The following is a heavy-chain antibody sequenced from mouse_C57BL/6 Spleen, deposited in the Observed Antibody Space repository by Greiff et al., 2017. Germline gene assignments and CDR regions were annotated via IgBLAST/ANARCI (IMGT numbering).Heavy chain of an antibody. CDR1: GYAFSSSW. J-gene: IGHJ2*01. CDR3: ARRGYYYGSSYFDY. CDR2: IYPGDGDT. V-gene: IGHV1-82*01. Sequence: VKLMESGPELVKPGASVKISCKASGYAFSSSWMNWVKQRPGKGLEWIGRIYPGDGDTNYNGKFKGKGTLTADKSSSTAYMQLSSLTSEDSAVYFCARRGYYYGSSYFDYWGQGTTLTVSS. D-gene: IGHD1-1*01.